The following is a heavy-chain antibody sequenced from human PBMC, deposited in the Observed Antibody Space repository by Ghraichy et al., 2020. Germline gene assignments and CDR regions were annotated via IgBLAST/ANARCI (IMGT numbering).Heavy chain of an antibody. CDR3: ARDIKSSSWSYYYYAMDV. V-gene: IGHV3-30*09. J-gene: IGHJ6*02. D-gene: IGHD6-13*01. Sequence: SCAASGFTFSLYSMHWVRQAPGKGPEWVAVVSHDGNAKYYGDSVKGRFAISRDNAKNTVYLQMSSLRAEDTAVYYCARDIKSSSWSYYYYAMDVWGLGTTVTVSS. CDR2: VSHDGNAK. CDR1: GFTFSLYS.